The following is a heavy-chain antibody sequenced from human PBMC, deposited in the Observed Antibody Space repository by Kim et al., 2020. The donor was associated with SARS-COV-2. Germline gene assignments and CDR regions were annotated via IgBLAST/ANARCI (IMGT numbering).Heavy chain of an antibody. CDR3: ARGFWSGYRYYYYMDV. J-gene: IGHJ6*03. CDR1: GYTFTSYY. D-gene: IGHD3-3*01. V-gene: IGHV1-46*01. Sequence: ASVKVSCKASGYTFTSYYMHWVRQAPGQGLEWMGIINPSGGSTSYAQKFQGRVTMTRDTSTSTVYMELSSLRSEDTAVYYCARGFWSGYRYYYYMDVWGKGTTVTVSS. CDR2: INPSGGST.